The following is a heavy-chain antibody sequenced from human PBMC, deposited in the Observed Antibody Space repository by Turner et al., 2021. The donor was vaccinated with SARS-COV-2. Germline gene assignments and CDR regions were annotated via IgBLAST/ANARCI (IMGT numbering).Heavy chain of an antibody. V-gene: IGHV3-48*03. CDR3: ARDQYYDSRGYYFFRASYFDL. Sequence: EVQLVESGGDLVQPGGSLRLSCSASGFTFSSYEMNWVRQAPGKGLEWVSYISSSGSTIYYAASVKGRFTISRDNAKNTLYLQMNSLRAEDTAVDYCARDQYYDSRGYYFFRASYFDLWGRGTLVTVSS. D-gene: IGHD3-22*01. CDR2: ISSSGSTI. CDR1: GFTFSSYE. J-gene: IGHJ2*01.